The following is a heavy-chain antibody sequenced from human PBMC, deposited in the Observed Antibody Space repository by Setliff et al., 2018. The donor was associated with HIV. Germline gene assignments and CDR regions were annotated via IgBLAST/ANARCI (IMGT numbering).Heavy chain of an antibody. CDR2: IYYIHSGSGSS. J-gene: IGHJ4*02. CDR1: GGSISSYY. CDR3: ASGEYSYGYRFDY. D-gene: IGHD5-18*01. V-gene: IGHV4-59*01. Sequence: PSETLSLTCTVSGGSISSYYWSWIRQSPGEGLEWIGYIYYIHSGSGSSYYNPSLKSRVTMSVDTSRNHFSLKLSSVTAADTAVYYCASGEYSYGYRFDYWGQGTLVTVSS.